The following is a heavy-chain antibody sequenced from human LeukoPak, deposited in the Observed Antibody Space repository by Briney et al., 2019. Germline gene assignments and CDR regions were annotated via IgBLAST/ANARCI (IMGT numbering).Heavy chain of an antibody. Sequence: GGSLRLSCAASGFTFSSYWMHWVRQAPGKGLVWVSRINSDGSSTSYADSVKGRFTISRDNAKNTLYLQMNSLRAEDTAVYYCASQIYSSGRYEYWGQGTLVTVSS. D-gene: IGHD6-19*01. CDR1: GFTFSSYW. CDR3: ASQIYSSGRYEY. V-gene: IGHV3-74*01. CDR2: INSDGSST. J-gene: IGHJ4*02.